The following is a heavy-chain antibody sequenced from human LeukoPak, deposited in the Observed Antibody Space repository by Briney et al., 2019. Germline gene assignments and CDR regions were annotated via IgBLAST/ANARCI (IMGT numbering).Heavy chain of an antibody. CDR1: GFTFSDYY. V-gene: IGHV3-11*03. CDR2: ISSSSSYT. CDR3: ARCGYYGSGSYIDY. D-gene: IGHD3-10*01. J-gene: IGHJ4*02. Sequence: PAGSLTLSCAASGFTFSDYYMSWIRQAPGKGLEWVSYISSSSSYTNYADSVKGRFTISRDNAKNSLYLQMNSLRAEDTAVYYCARCGYYGSGSYIDYWGQGTLVTVSS.